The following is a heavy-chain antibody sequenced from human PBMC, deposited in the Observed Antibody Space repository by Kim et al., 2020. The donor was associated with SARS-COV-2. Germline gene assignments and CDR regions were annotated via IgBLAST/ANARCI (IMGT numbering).Heavy chain of an antibody. Sequence: ASVKVSCKASGYTFTSYGISWVRQAPGQGLEWMGWISAYNGNTNYAQKLQGRVTMTTDTSTSTAYMELRSLRSDDTAVYYCARSPAGEPPFDNWFDPWGQGTLVTVSS. CDR1: GYTFTSYG. D-gene: IGHD3-10*01. CDR3: ARSPAGEPPFDNWFDP. V-gene: IGHV1-18*01. J-gene: IGHJ5*02. CDR2: ISAYNGNT.